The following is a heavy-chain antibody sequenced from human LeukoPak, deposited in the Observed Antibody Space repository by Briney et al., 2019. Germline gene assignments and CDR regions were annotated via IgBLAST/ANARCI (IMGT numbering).Heavy chain of an antibody. D-gene: IGHD2-21*02. CDR2: IWYDGSDK. Sequence: GGSLRLSCAASGFTFSSYAMSWVRQAPGKGLEWVAVIWYDGSDKYYADSVKGRFTISRDNSKNTLYLQMNSLRAEDRAVYYCARDGPVVTTFYYYGMDVWGQGTTVTVSS. CDR3: ARDGPVVTTFYYYGMDV. CDR1: GFTFSSYA. J-gene: IGHJ6*02. V-gene: IGHV3-33*08.